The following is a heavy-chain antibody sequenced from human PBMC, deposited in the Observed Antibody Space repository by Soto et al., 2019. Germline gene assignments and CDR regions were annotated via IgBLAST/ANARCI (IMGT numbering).Heavy chain of an antibody. V-gene: IGHV3-48*01. CDR2: ISSSSSTI. J-gene: IGHJ4*02. CDR3: AKDRSGWYTFDY. D-gene: IGHD6-19*01. Sequence: GGSLRLSCAASGFTFSSYSMNWVRQAPGKGLEWVSYISSSSSTIYYADSVKGRFTISRDNSKNTLYLQMNSLRAEDTAVYYCAKDRSGWYTFDYWGQGTLVTVSS. CDR1: GFTFSSYS.